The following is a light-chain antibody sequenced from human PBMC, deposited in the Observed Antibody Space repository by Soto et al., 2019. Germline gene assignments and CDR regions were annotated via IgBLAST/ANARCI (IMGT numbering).Light chain of an antibody. CDR3: QQRSNWPPEIT. Sequence: EIVLTQSPGTLSLSPGDRATLSCRASQSVSRSYLGWYQQKPGQAPRLLIYGASSRATGIPDRFSGSGSGTDFTLTVSSLEPEDFALYYCQQRSNWPPEITFGQGTRLEI. CDR2: GAS. J-gene: IGKJ5*01. V-gene: IGKV3D-20*02. CDR1: QSVSRSY.